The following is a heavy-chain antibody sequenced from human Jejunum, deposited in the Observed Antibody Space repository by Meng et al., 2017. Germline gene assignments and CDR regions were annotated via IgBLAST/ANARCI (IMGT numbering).Heavy chain of an antibody. CDR3: ASGLQYTGSPYY. D-gene: IGHD1-26*01. CDR2: ISDTGSVI. V-gene: IGHV3-48*03. J-gene: IGHJ4*02. Sequence: GGSLRLSCTASGFAFSSFELLWVRQAPGKGLEWISYISDTGSVIRYADSVKGRFTSSRDDTRNSLSLQMESLRDDDTAIYYSASGLQYTGSPYYWGQGTLVTVAS. CDR1: GFAFSSFE.